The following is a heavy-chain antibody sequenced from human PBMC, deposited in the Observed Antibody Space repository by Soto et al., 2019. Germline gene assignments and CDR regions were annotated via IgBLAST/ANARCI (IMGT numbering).Heavy chain of an antibody. V-gene: IGHV5-10-1*03. D-gene: IGHD2-2*02. CDR2: IDPSDSYT. CDR1: GYSFTSYW. J-gene: IGHJ6*02. Sequence: EVQLVQSGAEVKKPGESLRISCKGSGYSFTSYWISWVRQMPGKGLEWMGRIDPSDSYTNYSPSFQGHVTISADKSISTAYLQWSSLKASDTAMYYCARHRYCSSTSCYRGYYYYGMDVWGQGTTVTVSS. CDR3: ARHRYCSSTSCYRGYYYYGMDV.